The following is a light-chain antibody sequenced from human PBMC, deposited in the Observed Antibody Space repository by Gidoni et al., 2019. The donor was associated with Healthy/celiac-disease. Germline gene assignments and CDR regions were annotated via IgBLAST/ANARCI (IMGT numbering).Light chain of an antibody. J-gene: IGKJ1*01. CDR2: GAS. CDR3: QQYGSSTWT. V-gene: IGKV3-20*01. CDR1: QSVSSSS. Sequence: ELVLTQSPGTLSLSPGERATLSCRARQSVSSSSLALYQKKPGQAPRILIYGASSRATGIPDRFSGSGSGTDFTLTISRLEPEDFEVYYCQQYGSSTWTFGQGTKVEIK.